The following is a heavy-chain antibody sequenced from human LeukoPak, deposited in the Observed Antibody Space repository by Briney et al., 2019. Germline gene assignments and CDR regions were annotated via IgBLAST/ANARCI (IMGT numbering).Heavy chain of an antibody. Sequence: SETLSLTCAVYGGSFSGYYWSWIRQPPGKGLEWIGEINHSGSTNYNPSLKSRVTISVDTSKNQFSLKLSSVTAADTAVYYCARRTIYYYDSSGSYLFDYWGQGTLVTVSS. CDR3: ARRTIYYYDSSGSYLFDY. D-gene: IGHD3-22*01. V-gene: IGHV4-34*01. CDR1: GGSFSGYY. J-gene: IGHJ4*02. CDR2: INHSGST.